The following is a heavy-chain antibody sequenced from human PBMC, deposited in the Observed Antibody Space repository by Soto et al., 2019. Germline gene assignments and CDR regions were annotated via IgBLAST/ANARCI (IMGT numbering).Heavy chain of an antibody. J-gene: IGHJ4*02. CDR1: GGSFSGYY. V-gene: IGHV4-34*01. CDR2: INHSGST. CDR3: SRSVEMAWTGYFDY. D-gene: IGHD3-10*01. Sequence: SETLSLTCAVYGGSFSGYYWSWIRQPPGKGLEWIGEINHSGSTNYNPSLKSRVTISVDTPKNQFSLKLSSVTAADTAVYYCSRSVEMAWTGYFDYRGQGTLVTVSS.